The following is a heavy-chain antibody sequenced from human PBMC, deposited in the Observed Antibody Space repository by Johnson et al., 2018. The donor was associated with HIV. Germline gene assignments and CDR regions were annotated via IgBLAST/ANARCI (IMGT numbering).Heavy chain of an antibody. CDR1: GFTFDNFA. D-gene: IGHD3-3*01. V-gene: IGHV3-9*01. Sequence: VQLVESGGGLVQPGGSLRLSCAVSGFTFDNFAMHWVRQAPGKGLEWVSSISWDSGTIGYADSVKGRFTISRDNAKISLYLQMDSLRAEDTAVYYCARVSIWSGYPDACDIWGQGTMVTGSS. J-gene: IGHJ3*02. CDR3: ARVSIWSGYPDACDI. CDR2: ISWDSGTI.